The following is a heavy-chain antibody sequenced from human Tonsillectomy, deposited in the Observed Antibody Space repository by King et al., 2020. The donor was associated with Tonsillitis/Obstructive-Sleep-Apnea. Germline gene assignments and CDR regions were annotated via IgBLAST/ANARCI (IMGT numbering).Heavy chain of an antibody. D-gene: IGHD1-20*01. Sequence: ITLKESGPTLVKPTQTLTLTCTFSGFSLSTSGVGVGWIRQPPGKALEWLALIYWDDDKCYSPSLKSRLTITKDTSKNQVALTMTNMDPVDTGTYYCAHRDSDNYTPASQAWFDPWGQRTLVTASS. J-gene: IGHJ5*02. CDR2: IYWDDDK. CDR3: AHRDSDNYTPASQAWFDP. V-gene: IGHV2-5*02. CDR1: GFSLSTSGVG.